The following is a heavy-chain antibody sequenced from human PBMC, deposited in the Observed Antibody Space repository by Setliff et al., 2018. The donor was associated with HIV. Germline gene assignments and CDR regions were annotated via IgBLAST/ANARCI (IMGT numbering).Heavy chain of an antibody. V-gene: IGHV1-3*01. D-gene: IGHD2-21*02. Sequence: GASVKVSCKASGYTFTSYAMHWVRQAPGQRLEWMGWINAGNGNTKYSQKFQGRVTITTDTSASTAYMELSSLRSEDTAVYYCARDPSDYYYYYGMDVWGQGTTVTVSS. J-gene: IGHJ6*02. CDR3: ARDPSDYYYYYGMDV. CDR2: INAGNGNT. CDR1: GYTFTSYA.